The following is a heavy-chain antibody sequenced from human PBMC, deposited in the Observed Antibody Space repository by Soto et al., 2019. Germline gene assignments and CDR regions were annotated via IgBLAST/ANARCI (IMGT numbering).Heavy chain of an antibody. CDR2: IYYSGST. CDR1: GGSISSYY. J-gene: IGHJ4*02. V-gene: IGHV4-59*01. D-gene: IGHD6-13*01. CDR3: ARGHSSTWYYFDY. Sequence: PSETLSLTCTVSGGSISSYYWSWIRQPPGKGLECIGYIYYSGSTNYNPSLKSRVTISVDTSKSQFSLKLSSVTAADTAVYYCARGHSSTWYYFDYWGQGTLVTVSS.